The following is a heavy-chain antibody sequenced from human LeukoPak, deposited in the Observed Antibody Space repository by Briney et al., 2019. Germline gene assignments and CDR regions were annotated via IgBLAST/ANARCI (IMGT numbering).Heavy chain of an antibody. V-gene: IGHV3-64D*06. CDR3: VKTMVTFGGLIRTDAFDI. CDR1: GFTFKNYA. CDR2: INVDGAST. Sequence: GGSLRLSCSASGFTFKNYALHWVRQAPGKGLEYVSGINVDGASTYYADSVRGRFTISRDNSKNTLYLHMSSLRPDDTAVYFCVKTMVTFGGLIRTDAFDICGHRTMVTVSS. D-gene: IGHD3-16*01. J-gene: IGHJ3*02.